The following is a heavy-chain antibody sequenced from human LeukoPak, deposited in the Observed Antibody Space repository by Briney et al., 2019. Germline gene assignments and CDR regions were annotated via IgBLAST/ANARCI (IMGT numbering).Heavy chain of an antibody. CDR2: IKQDGSEK. CDR3: ARDRIVATI. V-gene: IGHV3-7*03. D-gene: IGHD5-12*01. J-gene: IGHJ4*02. Sequence: GGSLRLSCAASGFTFSSYAMHWVRQAPGKGLEWVANIKQDGSEKYYVDSVKGRFTISRDNAKNSLYLQMNSLRAEDTAVYYCARDRIVATIWGQGTLVTVSS. CDR1: GFTFSSYA.